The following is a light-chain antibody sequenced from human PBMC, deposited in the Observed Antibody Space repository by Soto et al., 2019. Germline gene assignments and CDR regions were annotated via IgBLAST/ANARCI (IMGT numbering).Light chain of an antibody. CDR1: SSDVGGYNY. Sequence: QSVLTQPASVSGSPGQSITISCTGTSSDVGGYNYVSWYQRRPGKAPKLMIYDVSNRPSGVSNRFSGSKSGNTASLTISGLQAEDEADYYCSSYTSSSTRIVFGTGTKVTVL. J-gene: IGLJ1*01. V-gene: IGLV2-14*01. CDR3: SSYTSSSTRIV. CDR2: DVS.